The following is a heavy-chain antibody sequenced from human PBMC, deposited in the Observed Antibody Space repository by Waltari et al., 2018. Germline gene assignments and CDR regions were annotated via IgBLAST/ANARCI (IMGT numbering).Heavy chain of an antibody. V-gene: IGHV4-59*12. D-gene: IGHD3-22*01. J-gene: IGHJ5*02. Sequence: QLQLQESGPGLVKPPETLSLTCAVSGGSISSSYWTWIRQPPGKGLEWIGYISGGGSTINYDPSLKSRVTLSVDTSKNQFSRKLGSVTAADTAVYYGAGEVVAGGVDRFDVWGPGVLVTVSS. CDR3: AGEVVAGGVDRFDV. CDR2: ISGGGST. CDR1: GGSISSSY.